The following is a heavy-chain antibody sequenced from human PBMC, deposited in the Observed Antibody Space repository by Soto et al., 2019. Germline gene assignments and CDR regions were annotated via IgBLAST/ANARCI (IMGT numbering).Heavy chain of an antibody. V-gene: IGHV3-30*18. CDR1: GFTFSSYG. CDR3: AKDRGHYDILTGPSYFDY. D-gene: IGHD3-9*01. CDR2: ISYDGSNK. Sequence: GGSLRLSCAASGFTFSSYGMHWVRQAPGKGLEWVAVISYDGSNKYYADSVKGRFTISRDNSKNTLYLQMNSLRAEDTAVYYCAKDRGHYDILTGPSYFDYWGQGTLVTVSS. J-gene: IGHJ4*02.